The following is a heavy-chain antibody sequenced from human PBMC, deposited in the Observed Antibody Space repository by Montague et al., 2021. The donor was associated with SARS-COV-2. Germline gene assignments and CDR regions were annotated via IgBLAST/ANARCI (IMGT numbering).Heavy chain of an antibody. V-gene: IGHV2-5*02. D-gene: IGHD3-3*02. Sequence: PALVKPTQTLTLTCTFSGFSLSTSGVGVGWIRQPPGKALEWLALIYWDDDKRYSPSLKSRLTITKDTPKNQVVLTMTDMDPVDTATYYCAHRPLLALKGQFDYWGQGTLVTVSS. CDR3: AHRPLLALKGQFDY. CDR2: IYWDDDK. J-gene: IGHJ4*02. CDR1: GFSLSTSGVG.